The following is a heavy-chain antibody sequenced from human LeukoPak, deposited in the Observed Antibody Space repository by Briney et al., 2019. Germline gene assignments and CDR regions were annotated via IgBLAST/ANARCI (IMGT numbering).Heavy chain of an antibody. Sequence: SETLSLTCTVSGGSISSSSYYWGWIRQPPGKGLEWIGSIYYSGSTYYNPSLKSRVTISVDTSKNQFSLKLSSVTAADTAVYYCARGEKYYDILTGYYPRAEYFQHWGQGTLVTVSS. CDR1: GGSISSSSYY. CDR2: IYYSGST. V-gene: IGHV4-39*01. CDR3: ARGEKYYDILTGYYPRAEYFQH. J-gene: IGHJ1*01. D-gene: IGHD3-9*01.